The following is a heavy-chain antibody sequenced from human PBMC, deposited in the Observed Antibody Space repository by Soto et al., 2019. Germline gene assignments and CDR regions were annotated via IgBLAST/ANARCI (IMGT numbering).Heavy chain of an antibody. D-gene: IGHD3-16*01. CDR2: IIPILGIA. J-gene: IGHJ3*02. CDR3: ARDLGKRGAFDI. CDR1: GGTFSSYT. Sequence: QVQLVQSGAEVKKPGSSVKVSCKASGGTFSSYTISWVRQAPGQGLEWMGRIIPILGIANYAQKFQGRVTITADKSTSTAYMELSSLRSEDTAAYYCARDLGKRGAFDIWGQGTMVTVSS. V-gene: IGHV1-69*08.